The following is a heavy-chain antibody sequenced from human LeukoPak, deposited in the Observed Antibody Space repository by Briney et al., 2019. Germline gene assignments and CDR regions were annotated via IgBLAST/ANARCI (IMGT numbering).Heavy chain of an antibody. J-gene: IGHJ4*02. CDR2: ISSSSSYI. Sequence: GESLRLSCAASGFTFSSYSMNWVRQAPGKGLEWVSSISSSSSYIYYADSVKGRFTISRDNAKNSLYLQMNSLRAEDTAVYYCARDLRTGGGKTYYYDSSGYYYHDYWGQGTLVTVSS. CDR1: GFTFSSYS. V-gene: IGHV3-21*01. D-gene: IGHD3-22*01. CDR3: ARDLRTGGGKTYYYDSSGYYYHDY.